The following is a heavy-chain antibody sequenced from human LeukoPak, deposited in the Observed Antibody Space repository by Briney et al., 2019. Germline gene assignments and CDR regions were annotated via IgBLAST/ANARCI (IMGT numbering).Heavy chain of an antibody. Sequence: PGGSLRLSCAASGFTFSTFGMHWVRQAPDKGLEWVAFIRYDGSNKYYADSVKGRFTISRDNSKNTLYLQMNSLRAEDTAVYYCPKDSYYAFEGGAFDIWGQGTMVTVSS. CDR1: GFTFSTFG. D-gene: IGHD2/OR15-2a*01. CDR3: PKDSYYAFEGGAFDI. J-gene: IGHJ3*02. V-gene: IGHV3-30*02. CDR2: IRYDGSNK.